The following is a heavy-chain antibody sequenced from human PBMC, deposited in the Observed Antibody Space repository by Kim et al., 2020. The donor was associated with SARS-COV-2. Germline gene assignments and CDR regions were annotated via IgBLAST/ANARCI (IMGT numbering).Heavy chain of an antibody. CDR3: ARDGGRGIAVAGTRSNWFDP. V-gene: IGHV1-18*01. Sequence: ASVKVSCKASGYTFTSYGISWVRQAPGQGLEWMGWISAYNGNTNYAQKLQGRVTMTTDTSTSTAYMELRSLRSDDTAVYYCARDGGRGIAVAGTRSNWFDPWGQGTLGTVSS. CDR1: GYTFTSYG. J-gene: IGHJ5*02. D-gene: IGHD6-19*01. CDR2: ISAYNGNT.